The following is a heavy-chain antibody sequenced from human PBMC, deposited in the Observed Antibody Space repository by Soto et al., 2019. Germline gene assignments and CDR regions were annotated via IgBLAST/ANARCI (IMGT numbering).Heavy chain of an antibody. CDR3: AKDPQTYYFDSTGYSYAPLYAY. D-gene: IGHD3-22*01. V-gene: IGHV3-23*01. J-gene: IGHJ4*02. CDR2: ISGSGGST. CDR1: RFTCSDYA. Sequence: GWSLRLSCAASRFTCSDYAMSWVRQAPGKGLEWVSTISGSGGSTYYADSVKGRFTISRDNSKNTLYLQMNSLRAEDTALYHCAKDPQTYYFDSTGYSYAPLYAYWGRGTLVTVSS.